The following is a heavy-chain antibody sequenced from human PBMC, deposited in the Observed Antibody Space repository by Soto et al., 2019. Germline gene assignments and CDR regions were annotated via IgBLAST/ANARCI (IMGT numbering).Heavy chain of an antibody. V-gene: IGHV3-13*01. Sequence: GGSLRLSCAASGFTFSSYDMHWVRQATGKGLEWVSAIGTAGDTYYPGSVKGRFTISRENAKNSLYLQMNSLRAGDTAVYYCARGGDYSNYFDYWGQGTLVTVSS. J-gene: IGHJ4*02. D-gene: IGHD4-4*01. CDR3: ARGGDYSNYFDY. CDR2: IGTAGDT. CDR1: GFTFSSYD.